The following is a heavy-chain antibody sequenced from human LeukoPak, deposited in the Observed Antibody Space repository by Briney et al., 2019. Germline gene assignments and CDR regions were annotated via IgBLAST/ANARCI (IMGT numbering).Heavy chain of an antibody. CDR2: ISYDGSNK. D-gene: IGHD3-9*01. J-gene: IGHJ4*02. CDR3: ARDKAGYYIDY. CDR1: GFTFSSYA. Sequence: GGSLRLSCAASGFTFSSYAMHWVRQAPGKGLEWVAVISYDGSNKYYADSVKGRFTISRDNSKNTLYLQMNSLRAEDTAVYYCARDKAGYYIDYWDQGTLVTVSS. V-gene: IGHV3-30-3*01.